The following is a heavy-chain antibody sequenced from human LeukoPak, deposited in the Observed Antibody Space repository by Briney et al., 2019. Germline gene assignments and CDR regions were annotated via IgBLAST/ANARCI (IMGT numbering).Heavy chain of an antibody. Sequence: SQTLSLTCTVSGGSISSGGYYWSWIRQPPGKGLEWIGYIYHSGSTYYNPSLKSRVTISVDRSKNQFSLKLCSVTAADTAVYYCARAYSSGWLFDYWGQGTLVTVSS. CDR3: ARAYSSGWLFDY. V-gene: IGHV4-30-2*01. J-gene: IGHJ4*02. CDR1: GGSISSGGYY. CDR2: IYHSGST. D-gene: IGHD6-19*01.